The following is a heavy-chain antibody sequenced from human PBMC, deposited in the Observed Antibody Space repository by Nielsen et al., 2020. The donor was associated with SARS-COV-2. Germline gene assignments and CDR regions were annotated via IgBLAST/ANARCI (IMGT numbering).Heavy chain of an antibody. CDR1: GFTFSSYW. CDR2: IKQDGSEK. Sequence: GESLKISCAASGFTFSSYWMSWVRQAPGKGLEWVANIKQDGSEKYYVDSVKGRFTISRDNAKNSLYLQMNSLRAEDTAVYYCARDLPLGYGGPLSLWGQGTLVTVSS. J-gene: IGHJ4*02. CDR3: ARDLPLGYGGPLSL. V-gene: IGHV3-7*01. D-gene: IGHD3-16*01.